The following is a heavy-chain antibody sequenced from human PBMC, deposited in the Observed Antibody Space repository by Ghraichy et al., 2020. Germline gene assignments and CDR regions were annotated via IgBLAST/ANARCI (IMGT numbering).Heavy chain of an antibody. V-gene: IGHV4-4*09. J-gene: IGHJ5*02. D-gene: IGHD2-2*01. CDR3: ARLRTPFSSSPNEYDP. Sequence: SQTLSLTCNVSGGSISTYYWSWIRQSPEKGLEWIGYIYSGGTTNYNPSLKSRVTMSVDKSKNQFSLRLSSVTAADTAVYYCARLRTPFSSSPNEYDPWGKGTLVTVSS. CDR1: GGSISTYY. CDR2: IYSGGTT.